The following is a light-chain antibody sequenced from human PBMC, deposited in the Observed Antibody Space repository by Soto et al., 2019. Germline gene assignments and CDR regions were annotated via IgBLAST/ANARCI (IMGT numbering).Light chain of an antibody. Sequence: QSVLXQPPSVSGTPGQRVTISCSGSSSNIGSNYVYWYQQLPGTAPKLLIYRNNQRPSGVPDRFSGSKSGTSASLAISGLRSEDEADYYCAAWDDSLSGRYVFGTGTKVTAL. V-gene: IGLV1-47*01. CDR3: AAWDDSLSGRYV. J-gene: IGLJ1*01. CDR2: RNN. CDR1: SSNIGSNY.